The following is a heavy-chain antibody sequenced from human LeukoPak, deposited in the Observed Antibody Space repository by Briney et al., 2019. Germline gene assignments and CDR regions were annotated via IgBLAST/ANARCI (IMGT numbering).Heavy chain of an antibody. CDR3: ARALGIFSFDS. V-gene: IGHV4-38-2*02. CDR1: GYSISSGFY. CDR2: MYHSGST. Sequence: SETLSLTCTVSGYSISSGFYWGWIRQPPGKGLEWIGSMYHSGSTYYNPSLKSQVTISVDTSKNQLSLKLRSVTAADTAVYYCARALGIFSFDSWGQGTLVTVSS. D-gene: IGHD3-3*01. J-gene: IGHJ4*02.